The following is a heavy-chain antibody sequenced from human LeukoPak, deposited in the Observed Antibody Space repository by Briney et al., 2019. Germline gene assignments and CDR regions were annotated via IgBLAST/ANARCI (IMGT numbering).Heavy chain of an antibody. CDR1: GITFSSLW. J-gene: IGHJ2*01. CDR3: AGGQGWHFDL. CDR2: IRQDGSEE. D-gene: IGHD2-15*01. Sequence: GRSLRLSCAASGITFSSLWMSWFRQAPGKGLEWVADIRQDGSEEHYVASVKGRFTISRDSTSLFLQMNSLRDEDTAVYYCAGGQGWHFDLWGRGTLITVSS. V-gene: IGHV3-7*01.